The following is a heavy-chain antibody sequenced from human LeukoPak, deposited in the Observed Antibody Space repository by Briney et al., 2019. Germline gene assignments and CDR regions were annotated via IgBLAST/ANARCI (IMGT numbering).Heavy chain of an antibody. Sequence: ASVKVSCKASGYTFTSYYMHWVRQAPGQGLEWMGIINPSGGSTSYAQKFQGRVTMTRDTSISTAYMELSRLRSDDTAVYYCARDYYGSGSGGGFDPWGQGTLVTVSS. CDR3: ARDYYGSGSGGGFDP. V-gene: IGHV1-46*01. J-gene: IGHJ5*02. CDR2: INPSGGST. D-gene: IGHD3-10*01. CDR1: GYTFTSYY.